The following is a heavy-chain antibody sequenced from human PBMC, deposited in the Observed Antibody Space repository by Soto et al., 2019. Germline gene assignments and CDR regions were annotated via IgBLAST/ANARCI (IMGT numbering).Heavy chain of an antibody. Sequence: PSETLSLTCTVSGGPIRSVDHWWTWIRQPPGKGLEWLGYIHSGGATNGNPSLKSRLTLSLDMTTNQFSLNLNSLTAADTAVYFCAIYAADNRCFEAWGRGILVTVSS. CDR1: GGPIRSVDHW. V-gene: IGHV4-30-4*01. CDR2: IHSGGAT. D-gene: IGHD2-8*01. J-gene: IGHJ5*02. CDR3: AIYAADNRCFEA.